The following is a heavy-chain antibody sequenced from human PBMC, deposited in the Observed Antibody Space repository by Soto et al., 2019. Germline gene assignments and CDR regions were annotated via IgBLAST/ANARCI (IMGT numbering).Heavy chain of an antibody. J-gene: IGHJ6*03. CDR3: ARAPSSSSRNKEFYYYYMDV. CDR2: IYSGGST. CDR1: GFTVSSNY. V-gene: IGHV3-66*01. Sequence: GGSLRLSCAASGFTVSSNYMSWVRQAPGKGLEWVSVIYSGGSTYYADSVKGRFTISRDNSKNTLYLQMNSLRAEDTAVYYCARAPSSSSRNKEFYYYYMDVWGKGTTVTVSS. D-gene: IGHD6-13*01.